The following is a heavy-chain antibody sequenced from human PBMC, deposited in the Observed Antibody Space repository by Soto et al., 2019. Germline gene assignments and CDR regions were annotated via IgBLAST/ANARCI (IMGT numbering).Heavy chain of an antibody. CDR2: INPSGST. V-gene: IGHV4-34*01. D-gene: IGHD1-26*01. CDR3: AAESQSYYGIDY. J-gene: IGHJ4*02. CDR1: GGSFSGYY. Sequence: QVQLPQWGAGLLKPSETLSLTCAVYGGSFSGYYWSWIRQPPGKGLEWIVEINPSGSTNYNPSLKSRVTISVDTSKNQFSPKLSCVTAADKAVYYCAAESQSYYGIDYWGQGTLVTVSS.